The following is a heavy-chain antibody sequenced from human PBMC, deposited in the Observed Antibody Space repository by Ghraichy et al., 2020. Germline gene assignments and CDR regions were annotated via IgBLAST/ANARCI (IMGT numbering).Heavy chain of an antibody. Sequence: SETLSLTCTVSGGSISSYYWSWIRQPPGKGLEWIGYIYYSGSTNYNPSLKSRVTISVDTSKNQFSLKLSSVTAADTAVYYCARDRREYSSWGWYFDLWGRGTLVTVSS. CDR1: GGSISSYY. D-gene: IGHD6-6*01. CDR3: ARDRREYSSWGWYFDL. J-gene: IGHJ2*01. CDR2: IYYSGST. V-gene: IGHV4-59*01.